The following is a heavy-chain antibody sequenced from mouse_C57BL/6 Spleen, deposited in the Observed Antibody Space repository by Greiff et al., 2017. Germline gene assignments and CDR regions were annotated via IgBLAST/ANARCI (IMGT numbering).Heavy chain of an antibody. CDR1: GYSFTGYY. J-gene: IGHJ1*03. V-gene: IGHV1-42*01. D-gene: IGHD1-1*01. Sequence: VQLKESGPELVKPGASVKISCKASGYSFTGYYMNWVKQSPEQSLEWIGEINPSTGGTTYNQKFKAKATLTVDKSSSTAYMQLKSLTSADSAVXYCARVGSTVVGHWYFDVWGTGTTVTVSS. CDR2: INPSTGGT. CDR3: ARVGSTVVGHWYFDV.